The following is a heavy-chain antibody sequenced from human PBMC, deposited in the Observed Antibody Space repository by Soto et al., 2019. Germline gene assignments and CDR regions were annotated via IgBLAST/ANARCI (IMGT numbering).Heavy chain of an antibody. CDR3: ARGGRTPRAPLP. CDR1: GYTFTGYF. J-gene: IGHJ5*01. CDR2: INPNSGAT. V-gene: IGHV1-2*02. Sequence: ASVKVSCKASGYTFTGYFIHCVRQAPGQGLEWMGWINPNSGATKYAQKFQGRVTMTRDTSINTAHTELSSLRSDDTAVRYCARGGRTPRAPLPWGQGALVTVSS.